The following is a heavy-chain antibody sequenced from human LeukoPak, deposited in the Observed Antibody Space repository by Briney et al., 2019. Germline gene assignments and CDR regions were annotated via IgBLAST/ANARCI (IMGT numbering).Heavy chain of an antibody. J-gene: IGHJ4*02. D-gene: IGHD5-12*01. V-gene: IGHV3-48*01. Sequence: PGGSLGLSCAASGFTFSSYSMNWVRQAPGKGLEWVSYISSSSSTIYYADSVKGRFTISRDNAKNSLYLQMNSLRAEDTAVYYCAREVVATIEGYYFDYWGQGTLVTVSS. CDR2: ISSSSSTI. CDR3: AREVVATIEGYYFDY. CDR1: GFTFSSYS.